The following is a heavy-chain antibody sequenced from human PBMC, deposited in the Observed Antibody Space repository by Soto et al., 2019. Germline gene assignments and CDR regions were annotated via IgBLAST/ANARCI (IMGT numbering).Heavy chain of an antibody. CDR3: ARAAGTSVNTGFDY. Sequence: QVQLVQSGAEVKKPGSSVKVSCKASGGTFSSYTISWVRQAPGQGLEWMGRIIPILGIANYAQKFQGRVTITADKSTSTAYMELSSLGSEDTAVYYCARAAGTSVNTGFDYWGQGTLVTVSS. V-gene: IGHV1-69*02. CDR2: IIPILGIA. CDR1: GGTFSSYT. J-gene: IGHJ4*02. D-gene: IGHD4-17*01.